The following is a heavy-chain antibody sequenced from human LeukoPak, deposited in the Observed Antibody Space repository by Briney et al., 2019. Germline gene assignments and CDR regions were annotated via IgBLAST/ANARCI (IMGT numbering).Heavy chain of an antibody. CDR3: ARGGGYILGYAY. CDR1: GGSFSGYY. CDR2: INDSGST. D-gene: IGHD5-12*01. Sequence: ASGTLSLTCAVYGGSFSGYYWSWIRQPPGKGVEWIGEINDSGSTNYNPSLKSRVSISVDTSKNQFSLNLSSVTAADTAVYYCARGGGYILGYAYWGQGTQVTVSS. J-gene: IGHJ4*02. V-gene: IGHV4-34*01.